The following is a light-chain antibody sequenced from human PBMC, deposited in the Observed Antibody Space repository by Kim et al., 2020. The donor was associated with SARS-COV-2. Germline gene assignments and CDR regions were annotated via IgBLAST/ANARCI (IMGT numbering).Light chain of an antibody. CDR2: WAS. Sequence: RAAINCKSSQSVLYSSNNKNSLAWYQQQPGQPPKLLIYWASTRESGVPDRFSGSGSGTDFTLTISSLQAEDVAVYYCQQYYSTPTFGQGTKVDIK. J-gene: IGKJ1*01. CDR3: QQYYSTPT. CDR1: QSVLYSSNNKNS. V-gene: IGKV4-1*01.